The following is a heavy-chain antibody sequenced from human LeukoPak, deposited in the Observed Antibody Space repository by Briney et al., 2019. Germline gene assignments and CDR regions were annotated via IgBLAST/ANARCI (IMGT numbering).Heavy chain of an antibody. J-gene: IGHJ4*02. D-gene: IGHD4-17*01. CDR1: GYTFSGHY. V-gene: IGHV1-2*02. CDR3: ARVVGFGDYPFDY. CDR2: IYPNSGGT. Sequence: ASVKVSYTASGYTFSGHYMHWVRQAPGQGLEWMGWIYPNSGGTNYAQKFQGRVTMTRDTSISTAYMELRRLKSDDTAMYYCARVVGFGDYPFDYWGQGTLVTVSS.